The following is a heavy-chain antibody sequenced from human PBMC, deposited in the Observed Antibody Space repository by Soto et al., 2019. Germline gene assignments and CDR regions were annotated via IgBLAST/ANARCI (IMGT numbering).Heavy chain of an antibody. CDR1: GFTFSSYS. CDR3: ASGLVVVASDAFDI. CDR2: ISSSSSTI. Sequence: SGGSLRLSCAASGFTFSSYSMNWVRQAPGKGLEWVSYISSSSSTIYYADSVKGRFTISRDNAKNSLYLQMNSLRAEDTAVYYCASGLVVVASDAFDIWGQGTMVTVSS. D-gene: IGHD2-15*01. V-gene: IGHV3-48*01. J-gene: IGHJ3*02.